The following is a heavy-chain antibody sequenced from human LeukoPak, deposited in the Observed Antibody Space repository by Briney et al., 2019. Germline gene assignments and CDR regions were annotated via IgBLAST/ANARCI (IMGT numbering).Heavy chain of an antibody. D-gene: IGHD1-26*01. CDR2: IYYSGST. J-gene: IGHJ4*02. CDR3: ATSGSYRIYFFDY. Sequence: SETLSLTCTVSGGSVSSSSYYWGWIRQPPGKGLEWIGSIYYSGSTYYTPSLKSRVTISVDTSKNQFSLKLSSVTAADSAVYYCATSGSYRIYFFDYWGQGTLVTVSS. CDR1: GGSVSSSSYY. V-gene: IGHV4-39*07.